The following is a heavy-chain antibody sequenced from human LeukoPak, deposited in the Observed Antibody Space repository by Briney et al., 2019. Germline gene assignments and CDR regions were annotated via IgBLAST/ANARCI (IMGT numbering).Heavy chain of an antibody. D-gene: IGHD3-22*01. CDR3: ARGQYYYDSSGYFRFDY. V-gene: IGHV3-21*01. CDR1: GFTFGNYG. J-gene: IGHJ4*02. Sequence: GGSLRLSCAASGFTFGNYGMSWVRQAPGKGLEWVSSISSSSYIYYADSVKGRFTISRDNAKNSLYLQMNSLRAEDTAVYYCARGQYYYDSSGYFRFDYWGQGTLVTVSS. CDR2: ISSSSYI.